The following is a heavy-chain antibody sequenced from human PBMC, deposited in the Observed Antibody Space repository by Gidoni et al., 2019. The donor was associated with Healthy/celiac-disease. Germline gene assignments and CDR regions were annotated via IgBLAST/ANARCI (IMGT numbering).Heavy chain of an antibody. Sequence: QVQLQESGPGLVKPSETLSLTCTVSGGSISSYYWSWIRQPPGKGLEWIGYIYYSGSTNYNPSLKSRVTISVDTSKNQFSLKLSSVTAADTAVYYCARATVHAFDIWGQGTMVTVSS. CDR2: IYYSGST. J-gene: IGHJ3*02. D-gene: IGHD4-17*01. CDR3: ARATVHAFDI. V-gene: IGHV4-59*01. CDR1: GGSISSYY.